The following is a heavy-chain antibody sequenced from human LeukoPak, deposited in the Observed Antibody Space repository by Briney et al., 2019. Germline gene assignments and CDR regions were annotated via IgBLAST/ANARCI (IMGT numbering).Heavy chain of an antibody. CDR1: GFTFDDYA. D-gene: IGHD5-12*01. J-gene: IGHJ6*03. Sequence: TGGSLRLSCAASGFTFDDYAMHWVRQAPGKGLEWVSLISWDGGSTYYADSVKGRFTISRDNSKNSLYLQMNSLRAEDTALYYCAKASASGSPYYMDVWGKGTTVTVSS. CDR3: AKASASGSPYYMDV. CDR2: ISWDGGST. V-gene: IGHV3-43D*03.